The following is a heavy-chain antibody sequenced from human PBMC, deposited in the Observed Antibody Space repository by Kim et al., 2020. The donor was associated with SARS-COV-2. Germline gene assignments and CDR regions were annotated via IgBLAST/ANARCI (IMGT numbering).Heavy chain of an antibody. D-gene: IGHD3-3*01. CDR2: T. Sequence: TYYADSVEGRFTISRDSPKDTLYLQMNSLSVEDTAMYYCARGARFSAIVDFWGQGTLVIVSS. V-gene: IGHV3-53*01. CDR3: ARGARFSAIVDF. J-gene: IGHJ4*02.